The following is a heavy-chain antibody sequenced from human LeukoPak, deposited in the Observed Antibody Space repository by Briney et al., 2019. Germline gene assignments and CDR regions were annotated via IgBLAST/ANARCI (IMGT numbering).Heavy chain of an antibody. V-gene: IGHV4-39*01. D-gene: IGHD3-3*01. J-gene: IGHJ4*02. CDR2: IYHSGST. Sequence: PSETLSLTCTVSGGSISSSSYYWGWIRQPPGKGLEWIGSIYHSGSTYYNPSLKSRVTISVDTSKNHFSLKLSSLTPAETAVYYCYGITIFGVVVIRDYWGQGTLATVSS. CDR3: YGITIFGVVVIRDY. CDR1: GGSISSSSYY.